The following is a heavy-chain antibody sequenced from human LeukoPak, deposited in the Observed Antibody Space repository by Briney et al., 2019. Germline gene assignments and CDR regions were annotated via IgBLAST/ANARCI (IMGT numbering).Heavy chain of an antibody. J-gene: IGHJ6*03. CDR1: GYSISSGYC. Sequence: ASETLSLTCTVFGYSISSGYCWGWIRQPPGKGLEWIGSIYHSGSTYYNPSLKSRVTISVDTSKNQFSLKLSSVTAADTAVYYCAREATVVTDYYYMDVWGKGTTVTVSS. CDR3: AREATVVTDYYYMDV. D-gene: IGHD4-23*01. CDR2: IYHSGST. V-gene: IGHV4-38-2*02.